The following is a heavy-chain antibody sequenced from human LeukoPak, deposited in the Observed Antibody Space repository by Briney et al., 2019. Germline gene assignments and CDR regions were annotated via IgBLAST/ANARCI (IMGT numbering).Heavy chain of an antibody. Sequence: GASVKVSCKASGYTFTGYYMHWVRQAPGQGLEWMGWINPNSGGTNYAQKFQGRVTMTRDTSISTAYMELSRLRSDDTAVYYCARDRSKIPDSSGYYPDAFDIWGQGTMVTVSS. J-gene: IGHJ3*02. V-gene: IGHV1-2*02. D-gene: IGHD3-22*01. CDR3: ARDRSKIPDSSGYYPDAFDI. CDR1: GYTFTGYY. CDR2: INPNSGGT.